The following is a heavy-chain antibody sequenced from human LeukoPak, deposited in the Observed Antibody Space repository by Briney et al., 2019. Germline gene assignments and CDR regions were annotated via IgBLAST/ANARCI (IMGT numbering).Heavy chain of an antibody. J-gene: IGHJ5*02. CDR2: NSTCNGNT. CDR1: GYTFTSYG. V-gene: IGHV1-18*01. Sequence: ASVKVSCKASGYTFTSYGIGWVRQAPGRGLEWMGWNSTCNGNTNYAQKLQGRVTMTTDTFTSTAYMELRSLRSDDTAVYYCARGGCSGGSCHSDRWGQGTLVTVSS. CDR3: ARGGCSGGSCHSDR. D-gene: IGHD2-15*01.